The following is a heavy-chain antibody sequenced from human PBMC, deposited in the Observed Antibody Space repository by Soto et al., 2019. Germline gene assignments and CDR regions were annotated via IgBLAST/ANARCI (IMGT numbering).Heavy chain of an antibody. CDR1: GYTFTGYY. V-gene: IGHV1-2*02. Sequence: GASVKVSCKASGYTFTGYYMHWVRQAPGQGLEWMGWINPNSGGTNYAQKFQGRVTMTRDTSISIAYMELSRLRSDDTAVYYCARDIYYDSSDYNPKSRFDPWGQGTLVTVSS. J-gene: IGHJ5*02. D-gene: IGHD3-22*01. CDR3: ARDIYYDSSDYNPKSRFDP. CDR2: INPNSGGT.